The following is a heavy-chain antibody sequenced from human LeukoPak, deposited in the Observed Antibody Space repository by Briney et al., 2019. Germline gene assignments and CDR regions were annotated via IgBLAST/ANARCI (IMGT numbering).Heavy chain of an antibody. CDR3: TTDRGRV. V-gene: IGHV3-15*01. J-gene: IGHJ4*02. D-gene: IGHD3-10*01. CDR1: GFTFSNYA. CDR2: IKSKTDGGTI. Sequence: GGSLRLSCAAAGFTFSNYAMSWVRQAPGKGLEWVGRIKSKTDGGTIDYAAPVKGRFTISRDDSKNTLFLQMNSLKTEDTAVYYCTTDRGRVWGQGTLVTVSS.